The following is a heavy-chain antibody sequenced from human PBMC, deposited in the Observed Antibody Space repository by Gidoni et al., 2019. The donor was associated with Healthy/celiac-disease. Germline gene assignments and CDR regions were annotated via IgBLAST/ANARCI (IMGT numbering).Heavy chain of an antibody. V-gene: IGHV1-24*01. D-gene: IGHD4-17*01. CDR2: FDPQDGET. J-gene: IGHJ5*02. CDR3: ATTVTTPPGWFDP. Sequence: QVQLVQSGAEVKKPGASVKVSCKVSGSTLTELSMHWVRQAPGKGLEWMGGFDPQDGETIYAQKFQGRVTMTEDTSTDTAYMELSSLRSEDTAVYYCATTVTTPPGWFDPWAREPWSPSPQ. CDR1: GSTLTELS.